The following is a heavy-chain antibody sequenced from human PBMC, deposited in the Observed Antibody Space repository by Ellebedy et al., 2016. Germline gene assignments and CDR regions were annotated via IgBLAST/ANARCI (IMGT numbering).Heavy chain of an antibody. D-gene: IGHD2-2*01. CDR2: IIPILGIA. V-gene: IGHV1-69*04. CDR3: ARERDIVVVPAASHRAYGMDV. CDR1: GDTFSSYA. J-gene: IGHJ6*02. Sequence: ASVKVSCKASGDTFSSYAISWVRQAPGQGLEWMGRIIPILGIANYAQKFQGRVTISADKSTSTGYMELSSLRSEDTAVYYCARERDIVVVPAASHRAYGMDVWGQGTTVTVSS.